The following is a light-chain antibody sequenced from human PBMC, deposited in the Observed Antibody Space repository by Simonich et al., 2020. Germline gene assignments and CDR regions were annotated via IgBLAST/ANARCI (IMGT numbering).Light chain of an antibody. Sequence: QSALTQPASVSGSPGQSITISCTGTSSDVGCYNLVSWYQHHPGKAPKLMIYEGRKRPSGVAKRFSGSKSGNTASLTISGLQAEDEADYYCCSYAGSSTVVFGGGTKLTVL. CDR1: SSDVGCYNL. V-gene: IGLV2-23*01. J-gene: IGLJ2*01. CDR3: CSYAGSSTVV. CDR2: EGR.